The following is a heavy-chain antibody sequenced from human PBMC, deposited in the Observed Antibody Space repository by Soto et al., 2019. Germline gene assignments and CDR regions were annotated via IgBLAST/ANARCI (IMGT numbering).Heavy chain of an antibody. D-gene: IGHD5-12*01. CDR1: GFTFSSYA. V-gene: IGHV3-30-3*01. CDR3: ARDLVATIGPGYYGMDV. J-gene: IGHJ6*02. CDR2: ISYDGSNK. Sequence: GSLRLSCAASGFTFSSYAMHWVRQAPGKGLEWVAVISYDGSNKYYADSVKGRFTISRDNSKNTLYLQMNSLRAEDTAVYYCARDLVATIGPGYYGMDVWGQGTTVTVSS.